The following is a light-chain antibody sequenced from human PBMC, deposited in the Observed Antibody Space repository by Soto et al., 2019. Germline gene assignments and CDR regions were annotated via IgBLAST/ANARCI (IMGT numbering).Light chain of an antibody. J-gene: IGKJ1*01. V-gene: IGKV1-5*03. CDR1: QSISDR. CDR2: KAS. CDR3: QEYTPSFTWT. Sequence: DIQMNQSPSTLSASVGDIVTITCRASQSISDRLAWYQQKTGRAPEVLIYKASTLESGVPSRFSGNGSGTEFTLTISSLQPDDFATYYCQEYTPSFTWTFGQGTKVDIK.